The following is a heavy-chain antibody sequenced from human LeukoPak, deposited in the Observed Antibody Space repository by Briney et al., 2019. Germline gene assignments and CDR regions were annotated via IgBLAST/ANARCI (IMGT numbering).Heavy chain of an antibody. CDR2: ISAYNGNT. CDR1: GYTFTSYG. D-gene: IGHD3-3*01. J-gene: IGHJ6*02. Sequence: ASVKVSCKASGYTFTSYGISWMRQAPGQGLEWMGWISAYNGNTNYAQKLQGRVTMTTDTSTSTAYMELRSLRSDDTAVYYCARDIPYYDFWSGYPSVYYYYGMDVWGQGTTVTVSS. CDR3: ARDIPYYDFWSGYPSVYYYYGMDV. V-gene: IGHV1-18*01.